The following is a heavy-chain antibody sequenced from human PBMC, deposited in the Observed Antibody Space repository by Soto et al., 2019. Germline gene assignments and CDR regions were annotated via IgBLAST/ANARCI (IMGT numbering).Heavy chain of an antibody. V-gene: IGHV4-34*01. CDR1: GGSFSGYY. Sequence: QVQLQQWGAGLLKPSETLSLTCAVYGGSFSGYYWSWIRQPPGKGLEWIGEINPSGSTNYNPSLKSRVTISVDTSKNQFSLKLSSVTAADTAVYYCARGYSNYYYYGMDVWGQGTTVTVSS. CDR2: INPSGST. D-gene: IGHD4-4*01. J-gene: IGHJ6*02. CDR3: ARGYSNYYYYGMDV.